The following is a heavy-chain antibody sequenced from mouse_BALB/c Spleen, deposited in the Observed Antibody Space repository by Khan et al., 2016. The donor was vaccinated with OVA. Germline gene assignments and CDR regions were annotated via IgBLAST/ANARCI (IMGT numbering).Heavy chain of an antibody. Sequence: VQLKQSGAELVRSGASVKLSCTASGFNIKDYYMHWVKQRPEQGLEWIGWIDPENGDTEYAPKFQGKATMTADTSSNTAYLQLSSLTSEDPAVSWCNAMHYSYGRDWWAYWSQRTLVTVSA. J-gene: IGHJ3*01. CDR3: NAMHYSYGRDWWAY. CDR1: GFNIKDYY. D-gene: IGHD1-1*01. CDR2: IDPENGDT. V-gene: IGHV14-4*02.